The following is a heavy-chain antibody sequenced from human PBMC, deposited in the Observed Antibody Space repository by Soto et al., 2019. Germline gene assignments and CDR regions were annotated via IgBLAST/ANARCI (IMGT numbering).Heavy chain of an antibody. J-gene: IGHJ6*02. CDR1: GGTFGSYA. D-gene: IGHD6-19*01. Sequence: SVKVSCKASGGTFGSYAISWVRQAPGQGLEWMGGIIPIFGTANYAQKFQGRVTITADKSTSTAYMELSSLRSEDTAVYYCARFPKAVAGLTLYYYGMDVWGQGTTVTVSS. CDR3: ARFPKAVAGLTLYYYGMDV. CDR2: IIPIFGTA. V-gene: IGHV1-69*06.